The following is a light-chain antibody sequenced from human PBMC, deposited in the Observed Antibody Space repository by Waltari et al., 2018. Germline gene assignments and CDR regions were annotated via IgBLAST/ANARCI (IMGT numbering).Light chain of an antibody. CDR3: QNHERLPAT. Sequence: EIVLTPSPGTLSLSPGERATLPCRASQSIGSYLAWYQQKPDQAPRLLIYGASSRATGIPDRFSGSGSGTDFSLTISRLEPEDFAVYYCQNHERLPATFGQGTKVEIK. V-gene: IGKV3-20*01. CDR1: QSIGSY. J-gene: IGKJ1*01. CDR2: GAS.